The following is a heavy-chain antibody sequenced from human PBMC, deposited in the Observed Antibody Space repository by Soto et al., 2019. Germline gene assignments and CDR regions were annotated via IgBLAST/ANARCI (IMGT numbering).Heavy chain of an antibody. CDR2: IIPFFNKA. V-gene: IGHV1-69*06. J-gene: IGHJ4*02. Sequence: QVQVVQSGAEVKKPGSSVKVSCQTPAGTFSNFAINWVRQVPGQGLEWMGEIIPFFNKANYARNFQGRVTITADKSSGTAYMELRSLRSDDTAMFYCARGGAGVAYDSWGQGILLTVSS. D-gene: IGHD3-16*01. CDR3: ARGGAGVAYDS. CDR1: AGTFSNFA.